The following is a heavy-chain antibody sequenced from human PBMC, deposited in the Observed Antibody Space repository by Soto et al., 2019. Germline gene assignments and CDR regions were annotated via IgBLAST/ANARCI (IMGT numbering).Heavy chain of an antibody. V-gene: IGHV1-3*01. Sequence: ASVKVSCKASGYTFTSYAMHWVRQAPGQRLEWMGWINAGNGNTKYSQKFQGRVTITRDTSASTAYMELSSLRSEDTAVYYCARSGGVSLGAFDIWGQGTMVTISS. CDR1: GYTFTSYA. J-gene: IGHJ3*02. CDR2: INAGNGNT. CDR3: ARSGGVSLGAFDI. D-gene: IGHD3-16*01.